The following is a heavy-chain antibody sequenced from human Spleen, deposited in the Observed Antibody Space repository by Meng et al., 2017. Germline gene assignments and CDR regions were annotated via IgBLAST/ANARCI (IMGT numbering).Heavy chain of an antibody. CDR2: LGAHDGDT. J-gene: IGHJ4*02. V-gene: IGHV1-18*01. CDR1: DYTFTGYG. Sequence: HVQLLQSGAEVKQPGASLKVSCKASDYTFTGYGVCWVRQAPGQGLEWMAWLGAHDGDTSHAPRFQGRVTVTADRPTATAYMELRNLRSDDTGVYYCARGTPGRRYAEYWGQGTLVTVSS. CDR3: ARGTPGRRYAEY. D-gene: IGHD3-10*01.